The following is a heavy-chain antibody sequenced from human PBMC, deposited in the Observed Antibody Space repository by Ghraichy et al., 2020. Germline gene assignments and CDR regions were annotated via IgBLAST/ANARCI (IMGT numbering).Heavy chain of an antibody. V-gene: IGHV3-48*02. CDR1: GFTFSSSD. D-gene: IGHD2-2*03. J-gene: IGHJ5*02. CDR3: ARDLGLGYCTGSSCTDWFDP. Sequence: GESLNISCAVSGFTFSSSDMNWVRQAPGKGLEWVSYINSRSSTIYYADSVKGRFTISRDNAKNSLYLQMNSLRDEDTAVYYCARDLGLGYCTGSSCTDWFDPWGQGTLVTVSS. CDR2: INSRSSTI.